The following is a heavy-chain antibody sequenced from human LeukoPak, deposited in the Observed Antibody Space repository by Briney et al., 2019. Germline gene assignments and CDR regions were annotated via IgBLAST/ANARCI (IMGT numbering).Heavy chain of an antibody. V-gene: IGHV3-7*03. D-gene: IGHD6-13*01. CDR1: GFTFSSYW. J-gene: IGHJ4*02. CDR3: AREAGYSSTWYSGY. Sequence: GSLRLSCAASGFTFSSYWMSWVRQAPGKGLEWVANIKQDGSEKYYVDSVKGRFTISRDNAKNSLYLQMNSLRAEDTAVYYCAREAGYSSTWYSGYWGQGTLVTVSS. CDR2: IKQDGSEK.